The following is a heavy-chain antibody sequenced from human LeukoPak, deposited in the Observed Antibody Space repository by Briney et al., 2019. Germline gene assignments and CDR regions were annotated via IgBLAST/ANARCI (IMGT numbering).Heavy chain of an antibody. V-gene: IGHV5-51*01. CDR2: ISPGDSDI. CDR1: GYRFTSYW. CDR3: ARQGYGANPSPLGY. J-gene: IGHJ4*02. Sequence: GESLKISCKGSGYRFTSYWIGWVRQMPGKGLEWMGIISPGDSDIRYSPSFQGQVTISLDKFITTAYLQWSSLKASDTAVYYCARQGYGANPSPLGYWGQGTLVTVSS. D-gene: IGHD4-23*01.